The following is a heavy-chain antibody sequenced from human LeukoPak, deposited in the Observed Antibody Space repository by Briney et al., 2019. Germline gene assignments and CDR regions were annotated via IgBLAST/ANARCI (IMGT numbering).Heavy chain of an antibody. Sequence: PGGSLRLSCAASGFTFSSYWMHWVRQAPGKGLEWVANIKQDGSEKYYVDSVKGRFTISRDNAKNSLYLQMNSLRAEDTAVCYCARGGGSYYVGYYYYGMDVWGQGTTVTVSS. V-gene: IGHV3-7*03. J-gene: IGHJ6*02. CDR2: IKQDGSEK. D-gene: IGHD1-26*01. CDR1: GFTFSSYW. CDR3: ARGGGSYYVGYYYYGMDV.